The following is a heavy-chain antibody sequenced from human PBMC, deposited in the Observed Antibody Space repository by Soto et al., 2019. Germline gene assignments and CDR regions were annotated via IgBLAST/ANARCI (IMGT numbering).Heavy chain of an antibody. CDR2: IIPIFGTA. J-gene: IGHJ4*02. Sequence: SVKVSCKASGGTFSSYAISWVRQAPGQGLEWMGGIIPIFGTANYAQKFQGRVTITADESTSTAYMELSSLRSEDTAVYYCARAGDYYDSSGYYYHYWGQGTLVTVSS. V-gene: IGHV1-69*13. D-gene: IGHD3-22*01. CDR3: ARAGDYYDSSGYYYHY. CDR1: GGTFSSYA.